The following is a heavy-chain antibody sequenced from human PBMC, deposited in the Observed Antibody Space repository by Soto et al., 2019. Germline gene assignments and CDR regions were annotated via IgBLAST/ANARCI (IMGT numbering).Heavy chain of an antibody. J-gene: IGHJ4*02. CDR1: GLTFCTYN. CDR2: ISDSSSTI. Sequence: GGSMRLCCAASGLTFCTYNMAWVRQAPGKGLEWVSYISDSSSTIHYADSVKGRFTISRDNAKNSLYLQMNSLRAEDTAVYYCARDDYPYYDDSSGYHFDYWGQGALVTVSS. V-gene: IGHV3-48*01. CDR3: ARDDYPYYDDSSGYHFDY. D-gene: IGHD3-22*01.